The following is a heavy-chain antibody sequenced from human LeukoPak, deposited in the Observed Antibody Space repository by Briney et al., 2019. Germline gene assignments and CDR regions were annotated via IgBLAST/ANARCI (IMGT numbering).Heavy chain of an antibody. J-gene: IGHJ2*01. D-gene: IGHD1-26*01. CDR2: IKEDGSEK. V-gene: IGHV3-7*05. Sequence: GGSLRLSCAASGFTLSSYWMSWLRQAPGKGLEWVANIKEDGSEKYYVVSVKVRFTISRDNAKNSLYLQMNSLRAEDTAVYCGARGGHWYFDLWGRGTLVTVSS. CDR1: GFTLSSYW. CDR3: ARGGHWYFDL.